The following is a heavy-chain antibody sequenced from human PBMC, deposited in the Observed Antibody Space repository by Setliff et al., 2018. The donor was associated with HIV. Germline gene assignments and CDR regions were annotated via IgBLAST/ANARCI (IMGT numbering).Heavy chain of an antibody. V-gene: IGHV4-4*02. Sequence: ASETLSLTCAVSGGSISSNTWWSWVRQPPGKGLEWIVEISHSGSTNYNPSLKSRVTISVDKSKNQFSLRLSSVTAADTAVYYCAREAQYSSSWSGRRVTWFDSWGQGILVTVSS. CDR1: GGSISSNTW. J-gene: IGHJ5*01. D-gene: IGHD6-13*01. CDR2: ISHSGST. CDR3: AREAQYSSSWSGRRVTWFDS.